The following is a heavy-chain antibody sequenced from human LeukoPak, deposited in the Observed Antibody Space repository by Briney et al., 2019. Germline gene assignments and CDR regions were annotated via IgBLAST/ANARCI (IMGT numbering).Heavy chain of an antibody. CDR2: ISPSGGTT. Sequence: ASVKVSCKASGYIFTNFYIHWVRLAPGRGPEWMGMISPSGGTTDYAQKFQGRGMMTRDTSTSTVYMELSSLRSEDTAVYYCAREENYFDYWGQGTLVTVSS. V-gene: IGHV1-46*01. D-gene: IGHD5-24*01. CDR1: GYIFTNFY. J-gene: IGHJ4*02. CDR3: AREENYFDY.